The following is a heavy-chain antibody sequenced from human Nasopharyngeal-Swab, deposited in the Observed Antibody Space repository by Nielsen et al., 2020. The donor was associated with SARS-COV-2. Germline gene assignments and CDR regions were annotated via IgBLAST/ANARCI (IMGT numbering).Heavy chain of an antibody. CDR2: IYCRGST. V-gene: IGHV4-39*01. J-gene: IGHJ6*03. CDR3: ARRPNCSSTSCSYYYYYMDV. Sequence: WIRQPPGKRQEWIGSIYCRGSTCYNPSLNSRVTKTVDTSKNQLSLKLSSVAAADTAVYYCARRPNCSSTSCSYYYYYMDVWGKGTTVTVSS. D-gene: IGHD2-2*01.